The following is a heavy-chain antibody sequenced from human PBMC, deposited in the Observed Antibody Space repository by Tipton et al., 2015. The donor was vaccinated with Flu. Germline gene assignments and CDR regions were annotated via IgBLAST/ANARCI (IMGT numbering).Heavy chain of an antibody. CDR1: GDSIRSDYY. Sequence: TLSLTCTISGDSIRSDYYWGWIRQPPGKGLEWIGNIFHTGSTYHNPSLKSRVTISINTSKNQFSLKLSSVTAADTAVYYCAREVTIFGVDRTYWYFDLWGRGTLVTVSS. J-gene: IGHJ2*01. V-gene: IGHV4-38-2*02. D-gene: IGHD3-3*01. CDR3: AREVTIFGVDRTYWYFDL. CDR2: IFHTGST.